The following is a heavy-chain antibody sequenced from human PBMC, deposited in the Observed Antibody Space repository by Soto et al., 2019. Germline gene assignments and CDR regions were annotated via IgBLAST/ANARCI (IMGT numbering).Heavy chain of an antibody. D-gene: IGHD6-13*01. V-gene: IGHV4-61*01. CDR3: ARDTSSWSSSWYVIDY. Sequence: TLSLTCTVSGGSVSSGSYYWSWIRQPPGKGLEWIGYIYYSGSTNYNPSLKSRVTISVDTSKNQFSLKLSSVTAADTAVYYCARDTSSWSSSWYVIDYWGQGTLVTVSS. CDR1: GGSVSSGSYY. J-gene: IGHJ4*02. CDR2: IYYSGST.